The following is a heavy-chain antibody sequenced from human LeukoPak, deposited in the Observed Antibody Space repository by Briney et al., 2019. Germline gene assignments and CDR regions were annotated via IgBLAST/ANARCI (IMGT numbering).Heavy chain of an antibody. CDR1: GYTFTSYD. V-gene: IGHV1-8*01. CDR3: ARGAYYGSGITYGMDV. D-gene: IGHD3-10*01. Sequence: ASVKVSCKASGYTFTSYDINWVRQATGQGLEWMGWMNPNSGNTGYAQKFQGRVTITADESTSTAYMELSSLRSEDTAVYYCARGAYYGSGITYGMDVWGKGTTVTVSS. CDR2: MNPNSGNT. J-gene: IGHJ6*04.